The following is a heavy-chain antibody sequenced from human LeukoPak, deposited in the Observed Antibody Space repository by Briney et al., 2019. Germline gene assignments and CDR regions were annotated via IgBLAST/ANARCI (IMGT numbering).Heavy chain of an antibody. CDR3: ARGGIGGVYNWFDP. Sequence: GASVKVSCKASGYTFNDYFIHWVRQAPGQGREWTGWINPNSGGTNYAQKFQGRVTMTRDTSISTAYMELSRLRSDDTAVYYCARGGIGGVYNWFDPWGQGTLVTVSS. V-gene: IGHV1-2*02. J-gene: IGHJ5*02. D-gene: IGHD3-16*01. CDR2: INPNSGGT. CDR1: GYTFNDYF.